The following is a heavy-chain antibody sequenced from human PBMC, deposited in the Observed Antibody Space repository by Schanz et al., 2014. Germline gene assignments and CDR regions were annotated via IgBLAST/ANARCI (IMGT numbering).Heavy chain of an antibody. Sequence: EVQLLESGGGLAQPGGSLRLACAASGFNFNTYAMSWVRQAPGKGLEWVSGLTEGGGGTYYTDAVKGRFTIPRDSSKNTLYLQMNSLRADDTAVYYCAKSKSQLPLFDYWGQGTLVAVSS. D-gene: IGHD2-21*01. CDR2: LTEGGGGT. CDR1: GFNFNTYA. V-gene: IGHV3-23*01. J-gene: IGHJ4*02. CDR3: AKSKSQLPLFDY.